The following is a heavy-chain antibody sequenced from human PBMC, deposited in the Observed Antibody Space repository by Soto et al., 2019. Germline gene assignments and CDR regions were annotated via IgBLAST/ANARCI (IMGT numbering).Heavy chain of an antibody. CDR1: GGSISSGGYY. V-gene: IGHV4-31*03. D-gene: IGHD5-18*01. CDR3: ARDREITRGYSYGTYNWFDP. J-gene: IGHJ5*02. Sequence: SETLSLTCTVSGGSISSGGYYWSWIRQHPGKGLEWIGYIYYSGSTYYNPSLKSRVTISVDTSKNQFSLKLSSVTAADTAVYYCARDREITRGYSYGTYNWFDPWGQGTLVTVSS. CDR2: IYYSGST.